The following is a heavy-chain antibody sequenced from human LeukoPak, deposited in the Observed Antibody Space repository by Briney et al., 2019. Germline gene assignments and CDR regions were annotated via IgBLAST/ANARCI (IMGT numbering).Heavy chain of an antibody. J-gene: IGHJ3*02. V-gene: IGHV3-23*01. CDR1: GFTFSSYA. CDR3: AKGVWATILTNDAFDI. CDR2: ISGSGGST. D-gene: IGHD3-9*01. Sequence: GGSLRLSCAASGFTFSSYAMSWVRQAPGKGVEWVSAISGSGGSTYYADSVKGRFTISRDNSKNTLYLQMNSLRAEDTAVYYCAKGVWATILTNDAFDIWGQGTMVTVSS.